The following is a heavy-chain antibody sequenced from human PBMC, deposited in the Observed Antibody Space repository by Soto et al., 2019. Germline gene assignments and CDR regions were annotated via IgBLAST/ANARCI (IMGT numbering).Heavy chain of an antibody. CDR1: GFTFSSYG. J-gene: IGHJ6*02. V-gene: IGHV3-30*18. Sequence: QVQLVESGGGVVQPGRSLRLSCAASGFTFSSYGMHWVRQAPGKGLEWVAVISYDGSNKYYADSVKGRFTISRDNSKNTLYLQMNSLRAEDTAVYYCAKGLYYYGSGPYGMDVWGQGTTVTVS. CDR3: AKGLYYYGSGPYGMDV. CDR2: ISYDGSNK. D-gene: IGHD3-10*01.